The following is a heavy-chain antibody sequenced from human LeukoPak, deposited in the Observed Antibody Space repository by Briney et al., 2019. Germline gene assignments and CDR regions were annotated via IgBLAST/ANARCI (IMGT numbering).Heavy chain of an antibody. V-gene: IGHV4-34*01. D-gene: IGHD3-10*01. CDR2: INHKGAT. J-gene: IGHJ6*04. CDR1: GGSFSGYY. Sequence: PSETLPLTCAVYGGSFSGYYWTWVRQPPGKGLEWIGEINHKGATNYNPSLKSRVTISLDTSKNQFSLKLSSVTAADTAVYYCARGPHFYGSGSYEYSYYYYYYGMDVWGKGTAVTVSS. CDR3: ARGPHFYGSGSYEYSYYYYYYGMDV.